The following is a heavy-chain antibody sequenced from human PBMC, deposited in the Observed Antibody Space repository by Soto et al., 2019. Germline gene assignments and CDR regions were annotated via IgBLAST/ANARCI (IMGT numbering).Heavy chain of an antibody. Sequence: HPGGSLRLSCAASGFTFSSYGMHWVRQAPGKGLEWVAVISYDGSNKYYADSVKGRFTISRDNSKNTLYLQMNSLRAEDTAVYYCAKDGNPNYFDSSGYYFYFDYWGQGTLVTVS. CDR3: AKDGNPNYFDSSGYYFYFDY. CDR2: ISYDGSNK. J-gene: IGHJ4*02. V-gene: IGHV3-30*18. D-gene: IGHD3-22*01. CDR1: GFTFSSYG.